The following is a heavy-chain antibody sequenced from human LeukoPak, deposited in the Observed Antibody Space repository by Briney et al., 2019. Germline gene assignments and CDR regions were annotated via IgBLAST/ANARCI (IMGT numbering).Heavy chain of an antibody. Sequence: SQTLSLTCTVSGGSISSGSYYWSWIRQPAGKGLEWIGYMFYGGYSNYNPSLTSRVTILLDTSKNQFSLKLRSVTAADTAVYYCVYTSGWTNFYYYGMDVWGQGTTVTVSS. CDR1: GGSISSGSYY. V-gene: IGHV4-61*10. CDR3: VYTSGWTNFYYYGMDV. CDR2: MFYGGYS. J-gene: IGHJ6*02. D-gene: IGHD6-19*01.